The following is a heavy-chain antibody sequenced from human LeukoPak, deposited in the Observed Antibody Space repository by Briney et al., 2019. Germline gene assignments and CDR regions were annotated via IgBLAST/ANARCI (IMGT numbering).Heavy chain of an antibody. Sequence: PGRSLRLSCAASGFTFSSYAMHRVRQAPGKGLEWVAVISYDGSNKYYADSVKGRFTISRDNSKNTLYLQMNSLRAEDTAVYYCARVGDYGSGSIYFDYWGQGTLVTVSS. CDR2: ISYDGSNK. CDR3: ARVGDYGSGSIYFDY. V-gene: IGHV3-30-3*01. D-gene: IGHD3-10*01. J-gene: IGHJ4*02. CDR1: GFTFSSYA.